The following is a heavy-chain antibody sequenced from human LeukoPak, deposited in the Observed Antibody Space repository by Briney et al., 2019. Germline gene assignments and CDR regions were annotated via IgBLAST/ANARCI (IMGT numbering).Heavy chain of an antibody. D-gene: IGHD1-26*01. J-gene: IGHJ4*02. Sequence: PGGSLRLSCAGSGFTFSSYWMHWVRQAPGKGLMWVSRINSDGSSTSYAGSVKGRFTISRDNAKNTLYLQMNSLRAEDTAVYYCARDGSWLSGSYGDYWGQGTLVTVSS. CDR1: GFTFSSYW. V-gene: IGHV3-74*01. CDR3: ARDGSWLSGSYGDY. CDR2: INSDGSST.